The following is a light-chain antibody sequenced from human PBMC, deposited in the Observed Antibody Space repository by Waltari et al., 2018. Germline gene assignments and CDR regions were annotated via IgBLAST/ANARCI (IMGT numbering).Light chain of an antibody. Sequence: QLVLTQSPSASASLGASVKLTCTLSSGHSSNVIACLQQQPEKGPRYLMKVNSDGSHRKGDEIPDRFSGSSSGAEHYLTISNLQSEDEADYYCQTGGHGTWVFGGGTKLTVL. CDR2: VNSDGSH. V-gene: IGLV4-69*01. J-gene: IGLJ3*02. CDR3: QTGGHGTWV. CDR1: SGHSSNV.